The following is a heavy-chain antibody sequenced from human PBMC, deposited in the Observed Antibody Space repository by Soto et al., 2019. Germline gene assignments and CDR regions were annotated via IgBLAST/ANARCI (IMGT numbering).Heavy chain of an antibody. CDR2: IIPTFGRT. CDR1: VYTFSIDP. CDR3: ARDPLSSLAMDV. V-gene: IGHV1-69*13. J-gene: IGHJ6*01. D-gene: IGHD6-6*01. Sequence: SLNVSCKTSVYTFSIDPRSCGRQAPGKGLEWMGKIIPTFGRTNDAQKFQGRLTISADDSTSTAYRELRSLVSEDTAVYYCARDPLSSLAMDVWRQGPTVTVSS.